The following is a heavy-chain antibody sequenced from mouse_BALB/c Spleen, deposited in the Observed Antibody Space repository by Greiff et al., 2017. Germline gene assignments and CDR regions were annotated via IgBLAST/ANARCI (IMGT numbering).Heavy chain of an antibody. D-gene: IGHD2-1*01. CDR1: GFSLTSYG. V-gene: IGHV2-9*02. CDR2: IWAGGST. J-gene: IGHJ4*01. Sequence: VKLVESGPGLVAPSQSLSITCTVSGFSLTSYGVHWVRQPPGKGLEWLGVIWAGGSTNYNSALMSRLSISKDNSKSQVFLKMNSLQTDDTAMYYCARDLPPGSNYAMDYWGQGTSVTVSS. CDR3: ARDLPPGSNYAMDY.